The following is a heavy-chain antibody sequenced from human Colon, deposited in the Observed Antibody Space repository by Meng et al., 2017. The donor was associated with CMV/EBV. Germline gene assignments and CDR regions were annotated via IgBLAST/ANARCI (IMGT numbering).Heavy chain of an antibody. CDR1: GFTFTTHA. V-gene: IGHV3-23*01. CDR2: ISGSGGNT. D-gene: IGHD2-15*01. J-gene: IGHJ5*02. CDR3: AKEMRSSPFDP. Sequence: GESLKISCTTSGFTFTTHAMTWVRQAPGKGLEWVALISGSGGNTFYAESVKGRFNISRDNSRNTLYLQMNSLRAEDTALYYCAKEMRSSPFDPWGQGTLVTVSS.